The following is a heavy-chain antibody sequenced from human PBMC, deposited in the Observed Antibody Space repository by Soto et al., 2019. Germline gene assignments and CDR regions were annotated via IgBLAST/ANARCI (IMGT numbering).Heavy chain of an antibody. CDR2: ISHDGSHK. J-gene: IGHJ1*01. D-gene: IGHD1-26*01. V-gene: IGHV3-30-3*01. Sequence: QVQLVESGGGVVQPGRSLRLSCAASGFTFNSFTMHWVRQAPGKGLEWVAVISHDGSHKYSADSVKGRFTISRDDSKNTLYLQMSSLRVEDTAIYYCATWEERYFQDWGQGTLATVSS. CDR3: ATWEERYFQD. CDR1: GFTFNSFT.